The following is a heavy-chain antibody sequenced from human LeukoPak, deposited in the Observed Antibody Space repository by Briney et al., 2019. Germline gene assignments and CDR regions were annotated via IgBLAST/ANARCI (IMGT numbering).Heavy chain of an antibody. CDR1: GYTFTRFY. Sequence: ASVKVSCKTSGYTFTRFYVHWVRQAPGHGLEWMGWINPNTGDTNFAQKFQGRVTMPTDTSITTGYMDLRSLTSDDTAVYYCAREADFNGSGRGDSWGQGTLVIVSS. J-gene: IGHJ4*02. V-gene: IGHV1-2*02. CDR3: AREADFNGSGRGDS. CDR2: INPNTGDT. D-gene: IGHD3-10*01.